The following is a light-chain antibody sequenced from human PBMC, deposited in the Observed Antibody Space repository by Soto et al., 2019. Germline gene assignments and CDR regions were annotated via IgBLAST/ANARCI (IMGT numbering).Light chain of an antibody. CDR2: EIN. CDR1: SSDIGANNY. J-gene: IGLJ2*01. CDR3: SSYTSTRTL. V-gene: IGLV2-14*01. Sequence: QSALTQPASVSGSPGQSIPISCTGTSSDIGANNYVSWYQQHPGRAPKLMIFEINNRPSGVSDRFSGSKSDNTASLTISGLQTEDEGDYYCSSYTSTRTLFGGGTKVTVL.